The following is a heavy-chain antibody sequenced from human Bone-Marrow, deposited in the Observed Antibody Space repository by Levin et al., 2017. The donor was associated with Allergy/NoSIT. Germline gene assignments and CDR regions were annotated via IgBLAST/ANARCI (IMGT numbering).Heavy chain of an antibody. CDR1: GFNVNSNY. CDR2: IYRDGDT. Sequence: LSLTCAASGFNVNSNYMSWVRQAPGKGLEWVSVIYRDGDTRYADSVKGRFTISRDNSNNTLYLQMNSLRAEDTAFYYCARGRDLYGWFDNWGQGTLVTVSS. D-gene: IGHD3-16*01. V-gene: IGHV3-66*01. CDR3: ARGRDLYGWFDN. J-gene: IGHJ5*02.